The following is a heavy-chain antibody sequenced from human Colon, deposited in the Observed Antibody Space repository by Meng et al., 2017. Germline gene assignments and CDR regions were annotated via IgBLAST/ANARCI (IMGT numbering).Heavy chain of an antibody. CDR3: ARDPYCSGGSCYSDF. V-gene: IGHV1-18*01. CDR2: INVYTSIK. J-gene: IGHJ4*02. CDR1: GYTFVSYG. D-gene: IGHD2-15*01. Sequence: QGQLVQSGAEVRKPGASVKGSCKASGYTFVSYGITWARQAPGQGLEWMGWINVYTSIKNYAQKFQDRITMTTDTSTSTAYMELRSLTSEDTAVYYCARDPYCSGGSCYSDFCGQGTLVTVSS.